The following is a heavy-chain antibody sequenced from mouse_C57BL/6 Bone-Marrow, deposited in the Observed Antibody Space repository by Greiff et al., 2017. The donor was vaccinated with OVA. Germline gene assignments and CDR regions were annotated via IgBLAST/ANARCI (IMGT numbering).Heavy chain of an antibody. CDR3: ARDPYWDPFAY. J-gene: IGHJ3*01. D-gene: IGHD4-1*01. CDR2: ISDGGSYT. Sequence: EVKVVESGGGLVKPGGSLKLSCAASGFTFSSYAMSWVRQTPEKRLEWVATISDGGSYTYYPDNVKGRFTISRDNAKNNLYLQMSHLKSEDTAMYYCARDPYWDPFAYWGQGTLVTVSA. CDR1: GFTFSSYA. V-gene: IGHV5-4*01.